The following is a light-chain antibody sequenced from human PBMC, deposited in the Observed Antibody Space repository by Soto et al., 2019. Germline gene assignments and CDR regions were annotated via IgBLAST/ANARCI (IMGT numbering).Light chain of an antibody. V-gene: IGKV4-1*01. J-gene: IGKJ4*01. CDR1: QSILKSSIKKNS. Sequence: DIVMTQSPDSLAVSLGERATIKCGSSQSILKSSIKKNSLAWYQQKPGQPPRLLIYWASTRDSGVPDRFSGSGSGTDFTLTITRLQAEDVAGYYCQQYYSSSLTFGGGTKVDIK. CDR2: WAS. CDR3: QQYYSSSLT.